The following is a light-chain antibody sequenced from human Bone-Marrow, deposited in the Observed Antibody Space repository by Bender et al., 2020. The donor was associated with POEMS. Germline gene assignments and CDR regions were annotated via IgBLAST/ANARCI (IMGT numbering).Light chain of an antibody. V-gene: IGLV3-10*01. CDR1: ALPEKY. CDR2: EDN. CDR3: YSTDINDNHRGI. J-gene: IGLJ2*01. Sequence: SYELTQPPSVSVSPGQTARITCSGHALPEKYAFWYQQKSGQAPALVMYEDNKRPSGIPERFSGSNSGTTATLTISGAQVEDEADYYCYSTDINDNHRGIFGGGTKLSVL.